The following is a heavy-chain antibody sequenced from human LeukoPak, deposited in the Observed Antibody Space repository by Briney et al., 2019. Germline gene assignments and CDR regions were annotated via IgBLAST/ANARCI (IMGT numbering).Heavy chain of an antibody. J-gene: IGHJ4*02. CDR2: IYYSGST. CDR1: GGSISSSSYY. CDR3: GIASRKVGTTSIWYYFDY. Sequence: SETLSLTCTVSGGSISSSSYYWGWIRQPPGKGLEWIGSIYYSGSTYYNPSLKSRVTISVDTSKNQLSLKLSSVTAADTAVYYCGIASRKVGTTSIWYYFDYWGQGTLVTVSS. V-gene: IGHV4-39*01. D-gene: IGHD1/OR15-1a*01.